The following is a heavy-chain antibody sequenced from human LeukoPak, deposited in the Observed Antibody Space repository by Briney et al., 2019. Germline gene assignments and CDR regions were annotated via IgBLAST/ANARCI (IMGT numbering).Heavy chain of an antibody. CDR3: ARGVNYDLWFDP. V-gene: IGHV4-59*01. CDR2: IYYSGST. CDR1: GGSFSGYY. J-gene: IGHJ5*02. D-gene: IGHD3-3*01. Sequence: SETLSLTCAVYGGSFSGYYWSWIRQPPGKGLEWIGYIYYSGSTNYNPSLKSRVTISVDTSKNQFSLKLSSVTAADTAVYYCARGVNYDLWFDPWGQGTLVTVSS.